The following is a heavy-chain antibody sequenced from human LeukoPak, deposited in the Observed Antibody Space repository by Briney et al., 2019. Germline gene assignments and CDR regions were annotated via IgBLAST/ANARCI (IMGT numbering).Heavy chain of an antibody. V-gene: IGHV4-39*01. Sequence: PSETLSLTCSVSGGSISNSNYYWGWIRQPPGKGLEWIGSVYFTGSTFYNPSLKSRVTMSVDTSKNQFSLKLSSVTAADTAVYYCARGGFYCGGDCYVDYWGQGTLVTVSP. D-gene: IGHD2-21*02. CDR3: ARGGFYCGGDCYVDY. J-gene: IGHJ4*02. CDR1: GGSISNSNYY. CDR2: VYFTGST.